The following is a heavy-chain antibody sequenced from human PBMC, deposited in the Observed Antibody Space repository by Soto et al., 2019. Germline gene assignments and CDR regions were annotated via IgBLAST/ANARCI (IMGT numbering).Heavy chain of an antibody. Sequence: PGESLKISCKGSGYSFTREWIGWVRQMPGKGLEWMGIIYPGDSETRYSPSFQGQVTISADKSTSTAYLQWSSLKASDTAMYYCARQLLGFCGITICLNYYYYAMDVWGQGTTVTVSS. J-gene: IGHJ6*02. CDR3: ARQLLGFCGITICLNYYYYAMDV. CDR1: GYSFTREW. V-gene: IGHV5-51*01. D-gene: IGHD2-2*01. CDR2: IYPGDSET.